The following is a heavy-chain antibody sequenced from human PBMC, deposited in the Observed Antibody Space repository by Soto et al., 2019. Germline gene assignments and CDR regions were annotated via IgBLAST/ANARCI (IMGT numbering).Heavy chain of an antibody. CDR3: ARDPVAYCGGDCRTFDY. Sequence: QVQLVESGGGVVQPGRSLRLSCAASGFTFSSYAMHWVRQAPGKGLEWVAVISYDGSNKYYADSVKGRFTIPRDNSKNTLNLQMNSLRAEDTAVYYCARDPVAYCGGDCRTFDYWGQGTLVTVSS. J-gene: IGHJ4*02. CDR2: ISYDGSNK. V-gene: IGHV3-30-3*01. CDR1: GFTFSSYA. D-gene: IGHD2-21*02.